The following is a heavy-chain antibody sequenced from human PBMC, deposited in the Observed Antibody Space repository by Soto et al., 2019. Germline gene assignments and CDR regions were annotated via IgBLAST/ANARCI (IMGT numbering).Heavy chain of an antibody. Sequence: QVQLVQSGAEVKKPGASVKVSCKASGYTFTSYGISWVRQAPGQGLEWMGWISAYNGNTNYAQKLQGRVTMTTDTSTITAYMELRSLRSDDTAVYYCARDNGSGWFVYNWYFDLWGRGTLVTVSS. V-gene: IGHV1-18*01. CDR2: ISAYNGNT. J-gene: IGHJ2*01. D-gene: IGHD6-19*01. CDR3: ARDNGSGWFVYNWYFDL. CDR1: GYTFTSYG.